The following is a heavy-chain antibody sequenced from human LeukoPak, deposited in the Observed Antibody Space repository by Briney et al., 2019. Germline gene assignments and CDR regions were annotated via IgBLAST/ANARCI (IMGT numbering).Heavy chain of an antibody. D-gene: IGHD3-22*01. CDR2: IKKDGSEK. V-gene: IGHV3-7*01. J-gene: IGHJ3*02. CDR1: GFTFSNAW. CDR3: ASQDSNNAFEI. Sequence: GGSLRLSCAASGFTFSNAWMSWVRQAPGKGLEWVANIKKDGSEKIYGDSVKGRLTISRDNAKSSLFLQMNSLRPEDTAVYYCASQDSNNAFEIWGQGTKVTVSS.